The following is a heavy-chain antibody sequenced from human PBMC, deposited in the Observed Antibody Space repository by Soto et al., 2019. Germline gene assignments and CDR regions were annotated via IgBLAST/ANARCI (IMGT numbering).Heavy chain of an antibody. CDR2: ISGSGGST. V-gene: IGHV3-23*01. D-gene: IGHD3-16*01. J-gene: IGHJ6*03. Sequence: PGGSLRLSCAASGFTFSSYAMSWVRQAPGKGLEWVSAISGSGGSTYYADSVKGRFTISRDNSKNTLYLQMNSLRAEDTAVYYCAKDGGGPSYYYYYMDVWGKGTTVTVSS. CDR1: GFTFSSYA. CDR3: AKDGGGPSYYYYYMDV.